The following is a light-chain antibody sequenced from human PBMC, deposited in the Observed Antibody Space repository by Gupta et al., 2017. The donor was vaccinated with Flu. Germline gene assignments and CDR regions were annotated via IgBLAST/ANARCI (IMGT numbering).Light chain of an antibody. V-gene: IGLV1-44*01. CDR1: SSNIGANP. CDR2: GNN. CDR3: AAWDDGLSARV. Sequence: QSDLTQPPSASGTPGQTVTISCSGSSSNIGANPVSWYQQVPGTAPKLLIYGNNQRPSGVPDRFSGSKSGTSASLAISGLQSENEADDDCAAWDDGLSARVFGGGTKLTVL. J-gene: IGLJ2*01.